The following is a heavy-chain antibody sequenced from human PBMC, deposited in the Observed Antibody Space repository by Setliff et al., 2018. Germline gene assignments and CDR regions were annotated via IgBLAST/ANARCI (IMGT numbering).Heavy chain of an antibody. V-gene: IGHV4-61*09. CDR3: ARHSRSSGGES. Sequence: PSETLSLTCTVSGGSISSGSFYWSWIRQPAGKGLEWIGHIYTSGNTYYNPSLKSRVTISVDTSKNRFSLKLKSVTAADTAVFYCARHSRSSGGESWGQGTLVTVSS. D-gene: IGHD6-13*01. J-gene: IGHJ4*02. CDR2: IYTSGNT. CDR1: GGSISSGSFY.